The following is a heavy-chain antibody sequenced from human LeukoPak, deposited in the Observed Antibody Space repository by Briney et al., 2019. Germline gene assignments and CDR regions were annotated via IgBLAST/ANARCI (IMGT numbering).Heavy chain of an antibody. J-gene: IGHJ4*02. D-gene: IGHD6-19*01. CDR3: AKDEGPGIAVA. V-gene: IGHV3-23*01. Sequence: GGYLRLSCAASGFTFSSYAMSWVRQAPGKGLEWVSAISGSGGSTYYADSVKGRFTISRDNSKNTLYLQMNSLRAEDTAVYYCAKDEGPGIAVAWGQGTLVTVSS. CDR1: GFTFSSYA. CDR2: ISGSGGST.